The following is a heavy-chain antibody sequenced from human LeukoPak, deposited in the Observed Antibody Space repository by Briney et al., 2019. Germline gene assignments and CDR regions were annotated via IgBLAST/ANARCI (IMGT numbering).Heavy chain of an antibody. J-gene: IGHJ4*02. CDR1: GYTFTSYD. D-gene: IGHD2-21*02. V-gene: IGHV1-8*01. CDR2: MNPNSGNT. Sequence: GASVKVSCKASGYTFTSYDINWARQATGQGLEWMGWMNPNSGNTGYAQKFQGRVTMTRNTSISTAYMELSSLRSEDTAVYYCARGERCGGDCYSSLDWGQGTLVTVSS. CDR3: ARGERCGGDCYSSLD.